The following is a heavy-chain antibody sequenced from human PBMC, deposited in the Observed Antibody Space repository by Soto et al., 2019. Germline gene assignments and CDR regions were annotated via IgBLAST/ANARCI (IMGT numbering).Heavy chain of an antibody. V-gene: IGHV3-33*01. Sequence: QIQLVESGGGVVQPGRSLRLSCAASGFTFNTYGFNWVRQAPGKGLEWVAVIWYDGNTKYYADSVKGRFTISRDNLKNTLYLQMNSLTAEDTAVYYCARPLVAPVAGPYYYGMDVSGQGTTVTVSS. CDR1: GFTFNTYG. J-gene: IGHJ6*02. D-gene: IGHD6-19*01. CDR3: ARPLVAPVAGPYYYGMDV. CDR2: IWYDGNTK.